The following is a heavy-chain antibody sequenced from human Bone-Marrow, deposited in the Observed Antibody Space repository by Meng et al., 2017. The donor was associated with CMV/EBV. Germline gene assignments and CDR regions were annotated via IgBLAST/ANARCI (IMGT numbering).Heavy chain of an antibody. CDR1: GFTFSSYA. V-gene: IGHV3-23*01. Sequence: GESLKISCAASGFTFSSYAMSWVRQAPGKGLEWVSAISGSGGSTYYADSVKGRFTISRDNAKNSLYLQMNSLRADDTAVYYCARGGGRYSGDYWGQGILVTVSS. CDR2: ISGSGGST. CDR3: ARGGGRYSGDY. J-gene: IGHJ4*02. D-gene: IGHD1-26*01.